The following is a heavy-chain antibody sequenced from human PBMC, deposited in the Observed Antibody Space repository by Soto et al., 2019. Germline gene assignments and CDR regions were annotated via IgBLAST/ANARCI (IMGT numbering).Heavy chain of an antibody. CDR2: IYYSGST. CDR3: ALAAAGTGLFDY. J-gene: IGHJ4*02. CDR1: GGSISSYY. D-gene: IGHD6-13*01. Sequence: SETLSLTCTFSGGSISSYYWSWIRQPPGKGLEWIGYIYYSGSTNYNPSLKSRVTISVDTSKNQFSLKLSSVTAADTAVYYCALAAAGTGLFDYWGQGTLVTVSS. V-gene: IGHV4-59*01.